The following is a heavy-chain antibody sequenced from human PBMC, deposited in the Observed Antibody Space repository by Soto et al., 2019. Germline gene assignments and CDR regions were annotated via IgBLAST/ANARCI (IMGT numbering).Heavy chain of an antibody. Sequence: QVQLVESGGGVLQPGKSLRLSCSASGFAFSTYGMHWVRQAPGKGLEWVAVIWADGSRQFYGDSVKGRFTISRDNSKNTLYLQMNSLRVDDTAVYYCVGGTGYWGQSDYWGQGTLVTVSS. J-gene: IGHJ4*02. CDR2: IWADGSRQ. D-gene: IGHD3-9*01. CDR3: VGGTGYWGQSDY. V-gene: IGHV3-33*08. CDR1: GFAFSTYG.